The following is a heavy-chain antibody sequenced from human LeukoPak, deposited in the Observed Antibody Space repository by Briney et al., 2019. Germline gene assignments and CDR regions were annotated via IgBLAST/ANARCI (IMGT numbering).Heavy chain of an antibody. J-gene: IGHJ4*02. V-gene: IGHV3-7*01. D-gene: IGHD3-10*01. CDR1: GFTFSSYW. Sequence: PGGSLRLSCAASGFTFSSYWMSWVRQAPGKGLEWVANIKQDGSEKYYVDSVKGRFTISRDNAKNSLYLQMNSLRAEDTAVYYCARDGQKWFGELLSFDYWGQGTLVTVSS. CDR2: IKQDGSEK. CDR3: ARDGQKWFGELLSFDY.